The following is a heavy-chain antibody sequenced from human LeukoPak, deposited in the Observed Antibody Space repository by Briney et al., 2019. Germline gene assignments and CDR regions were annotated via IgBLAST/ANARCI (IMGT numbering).Heavy chain of an antibody. Sequence: ASVKVSCKASGGTFSSYAISWVRQAPGQGLEWMGIINPSGGSTSYAQKFQGRVTMTRDMSTSTVYMELSSLRSEDTAVYYCARGRGGEGGFYFDYWGQGTLVTVSS. CDR2: INPSGGST. V-gene: IGHV1-46*01. CDR1: GGTFSSYA. CDR3: ARGRGGEGGFYFDY. D-gene: IGHD2-21*01. J-gene: IGHJ4*02.